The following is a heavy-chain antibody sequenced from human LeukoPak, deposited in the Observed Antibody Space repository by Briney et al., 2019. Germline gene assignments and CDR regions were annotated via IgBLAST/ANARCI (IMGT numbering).Heavy chain of an antibody. CDR3: ARVYPSPRLRWIHNWFDP. V-gene: IGHV1-69*13. D-gene: IGHD4-23*01. Sequence: ASVKVSCKASGGTFSSYAISWVRQAPGQGLEWMGGIIPIFGTANYAQKFQGRVTITADESTSTAYMELSSLRSEDKAVYYCARVYPSPRLRWIHNWFDPWGQGTLVTVSS. CDR2: IIPIFGTA. J-gene: IGHJ5*02. CDR1: GGTFSSYA.